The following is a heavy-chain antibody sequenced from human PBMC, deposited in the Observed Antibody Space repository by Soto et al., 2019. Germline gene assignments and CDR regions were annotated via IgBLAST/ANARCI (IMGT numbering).Heavy chain of an antibody. Sequence: QVQLQESGPGLVKPSGTLSLTCVITNGSISSSNWWSWVRQPPGKGLEWIGEIYHTGRTNYNPSLRSRVTMSIDKSNSRFSLRLSSLTAADTAVYYCVRDEAHYDILTGSSLGRAFDIWGQGTMVTVSS. CDR1: NGSISSSNW. CDR3: VRDEAHYDILTGSSLGRAFDI. V-gene: IGHV4-4*02. CDR2: IYHTGRT. D-gene: IGHD3-9*01. J-gene: IGHJ3*02.